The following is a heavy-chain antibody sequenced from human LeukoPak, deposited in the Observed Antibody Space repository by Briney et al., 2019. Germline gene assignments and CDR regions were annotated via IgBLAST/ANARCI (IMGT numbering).Heavy chain of an antibody. CDR3: ARHSGYSSGWYLYDAFDI. Sequence: SETLSLTCTVSGGSISSYYWSWIRQPPGKGLEWIGYIYYSGSTNYNPSLKSRVTISVDTSKNQFSLKLSSVTAADTAVYYCARHSGYSSGWYLYDAFDIWGQGTMVTVSS. V-gene: IGHV4-59*08. CDR2: IYYSGST. D-gene: IGHD6-19*01. CDR1: GGSISSYY. J-gene: IGHJ3*02.